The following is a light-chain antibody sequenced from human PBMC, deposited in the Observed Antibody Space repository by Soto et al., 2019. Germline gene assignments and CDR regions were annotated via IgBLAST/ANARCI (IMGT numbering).Light chain of an antibody. CDR2: WAS. J-gene: IGKJ2*01. CDR1: QSVLQSSNNKNY. V-gene: IGKV4-1*01. CDR3: QQYYSLYT. Sequence: DIVMTQSPDSLAVSLGERATINCKSSQSVLQSSNNKNYLAWYQQKPGQPPKLLIYWASTRESGVPDRFSGSASRTHFTLTISSLQAEDVADYYCQQYYSLYTSGHGTKLEIK.